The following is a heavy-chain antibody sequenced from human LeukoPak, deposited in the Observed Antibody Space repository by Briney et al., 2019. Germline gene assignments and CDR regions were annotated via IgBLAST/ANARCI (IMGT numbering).Heavy chain of an antibody. CDR3: SIVQSTGFDY. V-gene: IGHV3-30*02. D-gene: IGHD2-8*02. CDR1: GFTFSSYG. Sequence: GGSLRLSCAASGFTFSSYGMHWVRQAPGKGLEWVAFIRYDGSNKYYADSVKGRFTISRDNSKNTLYLQMNSLRAEDTAVYYCSIVQSTGFDYWGQGTLVTVSS. J-gene: IGHJ4*02. CDR2: IRYDGSNK.